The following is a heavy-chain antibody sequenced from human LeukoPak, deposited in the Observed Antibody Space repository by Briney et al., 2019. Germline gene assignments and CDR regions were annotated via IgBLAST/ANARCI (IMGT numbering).Heavy chain of an antibody. CDR3: ARRAIPYSSSWYTGAFDP. Sequence: SETLSLTCTVSGDSISSGSSYYWAWIRQPPGKGLEWIGTFYYSGSTYYNPSLKSRGTVSADTSKNQFSLKVSSVTAADTAVYYCARRAIPYSSSWYTGAFDPWGQGTLVTVSS. D-gene: IGHD6-13*01. V-gene: IGHV4-39*01. CDR2: FYYSGST. J-gene: IGHJ5*02. CDR1: GDSISSGSSYY.